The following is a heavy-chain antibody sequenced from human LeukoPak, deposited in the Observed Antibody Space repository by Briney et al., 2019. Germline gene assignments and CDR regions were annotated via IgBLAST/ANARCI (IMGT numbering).Heavy chain of an antibody. V-gene: IGHV3-23*01. J-gene: IGHJ2*01. D-gene: IGHD1-1*01. CDR3: AKPRAMTTGVGRYFDL. Sequence: GGSLRLSCAASGFRFSNYAMSWVRQAPGKGLEWVSAISGGGENTYYGDSVKGRFTISRDNSKNTLYLQMNSLRAEDTATYYCAKPRAMTTGVGRYFDLWGRGTLVTVSS. CDR1: GFRFSNYA. CDR2: ISGGGENT.